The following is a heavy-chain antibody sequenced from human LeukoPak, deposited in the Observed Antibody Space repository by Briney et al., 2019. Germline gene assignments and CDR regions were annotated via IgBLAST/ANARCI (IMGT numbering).Heavy chain of an antibody. Sequence: GSLRLSCAASGFTFSSYSMNWVRQAPGEGLEWVSSISSSSSYIYYADSVKGRFTISRDNAKNSLYLQMNSLRAEDTAVYYCARDPGTSLDYWGQGTLVTVSS. CDR1: GFTFSSYS. CDR2: ISSSSSYI. CDR3: ARDPGTSLDY. J-gene: IGHJ4*02. V-gene: IGHV3-21*01.